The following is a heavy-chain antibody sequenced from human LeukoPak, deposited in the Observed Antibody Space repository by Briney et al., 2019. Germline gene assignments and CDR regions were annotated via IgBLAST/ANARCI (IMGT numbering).Heavy chain of an antibody. CDR1: GGTFSSYA. CDR2: IIPIFGTA. V-gene: IGHV1-69*05. D-gene: IGHD2-2*01. Sequence: ASVKVSCKASGGTFSSYAISWVRQAPGQGLEWMGGIIPIFGTANYAQKFQGRVTITTDESTSTAYMELSSLRSEDTAVYYCARDRGIVVVPSPDVQYYYYMDVWGKGTTVTVSS. CDR3: ARDRGIVVVPSPDVQYYYYMDV. J-gene: IGHJ6*03.